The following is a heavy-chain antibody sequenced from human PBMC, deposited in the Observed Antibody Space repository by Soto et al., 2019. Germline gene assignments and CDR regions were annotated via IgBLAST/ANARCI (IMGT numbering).Heavy chain of an antibody. CDR1: GYSFTSYW. D-gene: IGHD6-6*01. V-gene: IGHV5-10-1*01. J-gene: IGHJ5*02. Sequence: GESLKISCTGSGYSFTSYWISWVRQMPGKGLEWMGRIDPSDSYTNYSPSFQGHVTISADKSISTAYLQWSSLKASDTAMYYCARWGASSRGYSSSSDNWFDPWGQGTLVTVSS. CDR3: ARWGASSRGYSSSSDNWFDP. CDR2: IDPSDSYT.